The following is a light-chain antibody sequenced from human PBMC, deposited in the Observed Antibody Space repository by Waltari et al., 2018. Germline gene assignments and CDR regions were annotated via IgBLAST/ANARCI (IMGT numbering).Light chain of an antibody. J-gene: IGKJ2*01. CDR1: RSIFYSPNKNNY. CDR3: QQYFSTPDN. Sequence: DLVMTQSPDSLAVSLGERATINCKLSRSIFYSPNKNNYLTWYKHKPGQPPNMRIYWASTRQSGVPDRISGSGSGTDFALTISSLQGEDVAVYYCQQYFSTPDNFGQGTKLEIK. CDR2: WAS. V-gene: IGKV4-1*01.